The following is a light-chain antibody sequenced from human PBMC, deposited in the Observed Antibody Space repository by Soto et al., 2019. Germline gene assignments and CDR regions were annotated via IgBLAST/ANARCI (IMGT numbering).Light chain of an antibody. CDR2: ATS. CDR1: QIISSY. J-gene: IGKJ4*02. CDR3: QQIYTLHLT. Sequence: DIQLTQSPSSLSASVGDRVTITCRASQIISSYLNWYQHKPGVATKLLIYATSSLQSGVSSRFSGSGSGTEFTLTIRSLQPEDFATYSCQQIYTLHLTFGGVTKVETK. V-gene: IGKV1-39*01.